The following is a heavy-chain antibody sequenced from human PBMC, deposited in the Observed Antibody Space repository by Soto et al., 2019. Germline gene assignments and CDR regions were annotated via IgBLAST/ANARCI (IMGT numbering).Heavy chain of an antibody. CDR2: MSGNNVYI. D-gene: IGHD3-22*01. V-gene: IGHV3-21*01. CDR1: GFTFESYS. J-gene: IGHJ4*02. Sequence: EVQLVESGGGLVKPGGSLRLSCATSGFTFESYSMNWVRQAPGKGLEWVASMSGNNVYIFYADLVKGRFTISRDNAKNSVFLQMNRLRDEDTAIYYCAKGHFYDSSGWLDYWGQGTLVTVSS. CDR3: AKGHFYDSSGWLDY.